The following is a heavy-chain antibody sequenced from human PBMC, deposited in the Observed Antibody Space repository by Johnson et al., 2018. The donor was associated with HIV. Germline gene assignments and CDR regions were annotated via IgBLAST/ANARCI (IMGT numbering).Heavy chain of an antibody. J-gene: IGHJ3*02. V-gene: IGHV3-30*03. CDR3: ARELFTIFGATQRGAFDI. Sequence: QMLLVESGGGLVQPGGSLRLSCAASGFTFSSNYMRWVRQAPGRGLEWVAVIPYDGSNKYYADSVKGRFTISRDNSKNTLYLQMNSLRAEDTSVYYCARELFTIFGATQRGAFDIWGQGTMVTVSS. CDR2: IPYDGSNK. D-gene: IGHD3-3*01. CDR1: GFTFSSNY.